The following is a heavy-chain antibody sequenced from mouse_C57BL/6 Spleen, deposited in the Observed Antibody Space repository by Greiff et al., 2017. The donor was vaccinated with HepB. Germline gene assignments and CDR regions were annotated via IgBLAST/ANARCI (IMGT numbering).Heavy chain of an antibody. CDR2: ILPGSGST. V-gene: IGHV1-9*01. D-gene: IGHD1-1*01. J-gene: IGHJ1*03. CDR3: ARVGMYYGSTYWYFDV. CDR1: GYTFTGYW. Sequence: VQLQQSGAELMKPGASVKLSCKATGYTFTGYWIEWVKQRPGHGLEWIGEILPGSGSTNYNEKFKGKATFTADTSSNTAYMQLSSLTTEDSAIYYCARVGMYYGSTYWYFDVWGTGTTVTVSS.